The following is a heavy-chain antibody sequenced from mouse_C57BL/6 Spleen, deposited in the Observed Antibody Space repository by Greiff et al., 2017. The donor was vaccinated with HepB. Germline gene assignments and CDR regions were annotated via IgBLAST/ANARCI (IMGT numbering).Heavy chain of an antibody. CDR1: GYTFTSYW. CDR2: IHPNSGST. Sequence: QVQLQHPGAELVKPGASVKLSCKASGYTFTSYWMHWVKQRPGQGLEWIGMIHPNSGSTNYNEKFKSKATLTVDKSSSTAYMQLSSLTSEDSEVYYCARRGSNYNAMDYWGQGTSVTVSS. D-gene: IGHD2-5*01. J-gene: IGHJ4*01. CDR3: ARRGSNYNAMDY. V-gene: IGHV1-64*01.